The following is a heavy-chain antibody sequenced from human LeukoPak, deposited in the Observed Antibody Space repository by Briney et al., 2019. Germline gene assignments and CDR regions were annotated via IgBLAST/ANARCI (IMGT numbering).Heavy chain of an antibody. J-gene: IGHJ4*02. D-gene: IGHD3-22*01. CDR3: AKGSSGYFFDY. CDR1: GFNLGSYG. Sequence: PGGSPRLSCAASGFNLGSYGMSWVRQAPGKGLEWVSSISNDGGGTFSADSVRGRFTISRDNSKNTLFLQMDSLRAEDTALYFCAKGSSGYFFDYWGQGTLVTVSS. V-gene: IGHV3-23*01. CDR2: ISNDGGGT.